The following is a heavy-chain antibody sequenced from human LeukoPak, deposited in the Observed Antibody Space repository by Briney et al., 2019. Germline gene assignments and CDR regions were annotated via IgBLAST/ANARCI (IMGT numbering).Heavy chain of an antibody. Sequence: ASVKVSCKASGYTFTGYYMHWVRQAPGQGLEWMGRINPNSGGTNYAQKFQGRVTMTGDTSISTAYMELSRLRSDDTAVYYCANWYCSSTSCYVDWGQGTLVTVSS. CDR1: GYTFTGYY. D-gene: IGHD2-2*01. CDR3: ANWYCSSTSCYVD. V-gene: IGHV1-2*06. J-gene: IGHJ4*02. CDR2: INPNSGGT.